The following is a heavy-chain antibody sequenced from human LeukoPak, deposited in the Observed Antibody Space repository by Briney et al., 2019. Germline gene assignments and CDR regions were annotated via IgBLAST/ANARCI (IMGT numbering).Heavy chain of an antibody. J-gene: IGHJ3*01. CDR2: QSDTGYYR. V-gene: IGHV3-23*01. Sequence: GGSLRLSRTGSGFTFGDYAMSWVRQAPGKGLEWVSDQSDTGYYRNYAESAKGRFTISRDNSKNTLWLQMNSLRAEDTAVYYCARKWPGGFYVWSQGAMVTVSS. D-gene: IGHD2-8*01. CDR3: ARKWPGGFYV. CDR1: GFTFGDYA.